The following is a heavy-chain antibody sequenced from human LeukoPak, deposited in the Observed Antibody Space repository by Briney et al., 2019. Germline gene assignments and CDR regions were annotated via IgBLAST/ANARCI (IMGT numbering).Heavy chain of an antibody. CDR3: ARDTLWDWNYYYYYMDV. V-gene: IGHV3-21*01. CDR1: GFTFSSYS. D-gene: IGHD3/OR15-3a*01. Sequence: GGSLRLSCAASGFTFSSYSMNWVRQAPGKGLEWVSSISSSSSYIYYADSVKGRFTISRDNAKNSLYLQMNSLRAEDTAVYYCARDTLWDWNYYYYYMDVWGKGTTVTVSS. CDR2: ISSSSSYI. J-gene: IGHJ6*03.